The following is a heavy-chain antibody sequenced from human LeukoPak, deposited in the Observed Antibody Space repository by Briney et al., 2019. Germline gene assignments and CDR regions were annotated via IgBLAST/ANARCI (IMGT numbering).Heavy chain of an antibody. CDR1: GFTFGRFA. CDR2: ISASGHYI. J-gene: IGHJ6*03. CDR3: ARDGSGGDYQVYFYTDV. Sequence: GGSVRLSCEACGFTFGRFAMSWVRQAPGKGLEWPSGISASGHYIYHADSGKWRFTISRDNSKNTLYIEMNSLRAEDTAVYYCARDGSGGDYQVYFYTDVWGKGTTVTVSS. V-gene: IGHV3-23*01. D-gene: IGHD2-2*01.